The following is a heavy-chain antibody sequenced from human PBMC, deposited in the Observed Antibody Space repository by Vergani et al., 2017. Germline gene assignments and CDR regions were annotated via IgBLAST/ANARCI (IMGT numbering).Heavy chain of an antibody. V-gene: IGHV4-59*01. CDR1: GGSISSYY. D-gene: IGHD2-2*01. CDR2: IYYSGST. CDR3: AREDWSLCCSSTSCLDAFDI. Sequence: QLQLQESGPGLVKPSETLSLTCTVSGGSISSYYWSWIRQPPGKGLEWIGYIYYSGSTNYNPSLKSRVTISVDTSKNQFSLKLSSVTAADTAVYYCAREDWSLCCSSTSCLDAFDIWGQGTMVTVSS. J-gene: IGHJ3*02.